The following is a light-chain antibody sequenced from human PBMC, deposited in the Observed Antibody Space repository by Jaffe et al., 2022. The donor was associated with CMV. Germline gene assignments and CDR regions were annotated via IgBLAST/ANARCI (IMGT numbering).Light chain of an antibody. CDR3: MQALQTPPYT. CDR1: QSLLHSNGYYY. V-gene: IGKV2-28*01. Sequence: DIVMTQFPLSLPVTPGEPASISCRSSQSLLHSNGYYYLDWYLQKPGQSPQLLIYLGSNRASGVPDRFSGSGSGTDFTLRISRVEAEDVGVYYCMQALQTPPYTFGQGTKLEIK. J-gene: IGKJ2*01. CDR2: LGS.